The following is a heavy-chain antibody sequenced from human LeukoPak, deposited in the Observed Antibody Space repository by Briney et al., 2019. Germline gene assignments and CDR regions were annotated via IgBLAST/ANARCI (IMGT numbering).Heavy chain of an antibody. D-gene: IGHD4-17*01. J-gene: IGHJ4*02. CDR3: AREPGHGELDY. CDR2: ISYDGSNK. V-gene: IGHV3-30-3*01. Sequence: GGSLRLSCAASGFTFSSYAMHWVRQAPGKGPEWVAVISYDGSNKYYADSVKGRFTISRDNSKNTLYLQMNSLRAEDTAVYYCAREPGHGELDYWGQGTLVTVSS. CDR1: GFTFSSYA.